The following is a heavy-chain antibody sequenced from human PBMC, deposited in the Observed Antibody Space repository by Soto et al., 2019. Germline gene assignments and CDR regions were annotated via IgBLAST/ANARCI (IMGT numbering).Heavy chain of an antibody. CDR2: INPSGGST. CDR3: ARDPLTMVRGVIIDPFNWFDP. J-gene: IGHJ5*02. V-gene: IGHV1-46*01. CDR1: GYTFTSYY. D-gene: IGHD3-10*01. Sequence: QVQLVQSGAEVKKPGASVKVSCKASGYTFTSYYMHWVRQAPGQGLEWMGIINPSGGSTRYAQKFQGRVTMTRDTSTSTVYMELSSLRSEDTAVYYCARDPLTMVRGVIIDPFNWFDPRGQGTLVTVSS.